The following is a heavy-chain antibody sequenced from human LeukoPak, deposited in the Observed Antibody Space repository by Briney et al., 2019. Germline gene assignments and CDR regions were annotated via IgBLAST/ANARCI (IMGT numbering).Heavy chain of an antibody. CDR2: IYYGGST. CDR3: ARMYYYDNSFDY. J-gene: IGHJ4*02. V-gene: IGHV4-61*01. D-gene: IGHD3-22*01. Sequence: PSETLSLTCSVSGGSVSSVSHYWSWLRQPPGKGLEWIGYIYYGGSTNYNPFLKSRVTISVDTSKNQFSLKLSSVTAADTAVYYCARMYYYDNSFDYWGQGALVPVSS. CDR1: GGSVSSVSHY.